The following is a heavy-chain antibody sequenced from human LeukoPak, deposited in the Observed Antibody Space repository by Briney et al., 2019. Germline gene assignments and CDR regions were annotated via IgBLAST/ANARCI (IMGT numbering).Heavy chain of an antibody. V-gene: IGHV1-69*01. CDR2: IIPIFGTA. D-gene: IGHD4-17*01. CDR1: GGTFSSYA. Sequence: GSSVKVSCKASGGTFSSYAISWVRQAPGQGLEWMGGIIPIFGTANYAQKFQGRVMITADESTSTAYMELSSLRSEDTAVYYCAGSTVTRLAEYFQHWGQGTLVTVSS. CDR3: AGSTVTRLAEYFQH. J-gene: IGHJ1*01.